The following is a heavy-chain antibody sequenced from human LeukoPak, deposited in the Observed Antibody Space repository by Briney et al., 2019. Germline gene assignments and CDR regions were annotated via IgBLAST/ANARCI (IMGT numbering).Heavy chain of an antibody. CDR1: GGSISTYH. CDR3: ARLGGSSFKD. J-gene: IGHJ4*02. Sequence: SETLSLTCSDSGGSISTYHWSWIRQPPGKGLEWIGYIYSSGSTNYNPSLKSRVTISIDTSKNQFSLQLSSVTAADAAVYYCARLGGSSFKDWGQGTLVTVSS. V-gene: IGHV4-4*09. D-gene: IGHD6-6*01. CDR2: IYSSGST.